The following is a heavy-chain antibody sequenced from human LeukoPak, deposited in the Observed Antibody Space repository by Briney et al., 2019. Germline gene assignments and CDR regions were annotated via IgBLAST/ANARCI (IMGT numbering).Heavy chain of an antibody. J-gene: IGHJ3*02. CDR1: GGSISSGGYS. CDR3: ARSAAGTGAFDI. CDR2: IYHSGST. Sequence: SQTLSLTCAVSGGSISSGGYSWSWIRQPPGKGLEWIGYIYHSGSTYYNPSLKSRVIISVDRSKNQFSLKLSSVTAADTAVYYCARSAAGTGAFDIWGQGTMVTVSS. D-gene: IGHD6-13*01. V-gene: IGHV4-30-2*01.